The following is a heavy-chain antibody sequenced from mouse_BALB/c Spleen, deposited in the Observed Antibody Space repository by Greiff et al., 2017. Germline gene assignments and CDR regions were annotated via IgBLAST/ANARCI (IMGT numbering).Heavy chain of an antibody. V-gene: IGHV5-9-4*01. CDR3: AREIYYGSSGDWYFDV. J-gene: IGHJ1*01. CDR1: GFTFSSYA. Sequence: EVQVVESGGGLVKPGGSLKLSCAASGFTFSSYAMSWVRQSPEKRLEWVAEISSGGSYTYYPDTVTGRFTISRDNAKNTLYLEMSSLRSEDTAMYYCAREIYYGSSGDWYFDVWGAGTTVTVSS. D-gene: IGHD1-1*01. CDR2: ISSGGSYT.